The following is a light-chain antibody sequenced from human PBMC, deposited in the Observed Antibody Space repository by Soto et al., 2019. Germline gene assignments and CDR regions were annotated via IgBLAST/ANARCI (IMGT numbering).Light chain of an antibody. V-gene: IGKV1-9*01. CDR1: QGTTSY. CDR3: QQYYSYPLT. J-gene: IGKJ4*01. Sequence: DIQLTQSPSFLSASVGDRVTITCRACQGTTSYLAWYQQKPGKAPKLLIYATSTLQSGVPSRFGGSGSGTEFTLTISSLQPEDFATYYCQQYYSYPLTFGGGTKVEIK. CDR2: ATS.